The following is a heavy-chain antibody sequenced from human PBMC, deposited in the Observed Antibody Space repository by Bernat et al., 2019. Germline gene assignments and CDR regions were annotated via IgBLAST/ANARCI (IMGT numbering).Heavy chain of an antibody. CDR1: GFTFSSYG. D-gene: IGHD6-13*01. J-gene: IGHJ4*02. CDR3: ARDEDPQLVPFGFDY. Sequence: QVQLVESGGGVVQPGRSLRLSCAASGFTFSSYGMHWVRQAPGKGLEWVAVIWYDGSNKYYADSLKGRFTISRDNSKNTLYLQMNSLRAEDTAVYYCARDEDPQLVPFGFDYWGQGTLVTVSS. V-gene: IGHV3-33*01. CDR2: IWYDGSNK.